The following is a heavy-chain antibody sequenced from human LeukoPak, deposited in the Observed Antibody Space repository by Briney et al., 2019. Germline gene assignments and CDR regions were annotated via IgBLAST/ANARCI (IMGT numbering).Heavy chain of an antibody. Sequence: PSETLSLTCTVSGGSISSSSYYWGWIRQPPGKGLEWIGSIYYSGSTYYNPSLKSRVTISVDTSKNQFSLQLSSVTAADTAVYYCARHHAGLYCSSASCLNWFDPWGQGTLGTVSS. CDR3: ARHHAGLYCSSASCLNWFDP. V-gene: IGHV4-39*01. CDR2: IYYSGST. J-gene: IGHJ5*02. CDR1: GGSISSSSYY. D-gene: IGHD2-2*01.